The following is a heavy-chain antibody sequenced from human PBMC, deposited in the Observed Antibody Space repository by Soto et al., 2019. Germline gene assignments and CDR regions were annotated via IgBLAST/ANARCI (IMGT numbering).Heavy chain of an antibody. J-gene: IGHJ4*02. Sequence: PGESLKISCAASGFTFSNYAVRWVRQDPGKGPEWVSFISGSGVDTYYADSVKGRVTISRDNSRNTLYLQMNSLSAEDTAIYYCAKDDADGTYFCGSGNHHPFDYWRQGTMVTVAS. V-gene: IGHV3-23*01. D-gene: IGHD3-10*01. CDR2: ISGSGVDT. CDR1: GFTFSNYA. CDR3: AKDDADGTYFCGSGNHHPFDY.